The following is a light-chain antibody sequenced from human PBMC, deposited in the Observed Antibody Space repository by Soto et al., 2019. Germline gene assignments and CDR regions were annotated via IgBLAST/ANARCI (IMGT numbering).Light chain of an antibody. CDR2: EVT. V-gene: IGLV2-14*01. J-gene: IGLJ1*01. Sequence: QSVLTQPASVSGSPGQSITISCTGTSSDVGAYNYVSRYQQYPGKAPRLMISEVTSRPSGISNRFSGSKSGNSASLTISGLQAEDEADYYCSSYTGSSTLYVFGTGTKVTVL. CDR1: SSDVGAYNY. CDR3: SSYTGSSTLYV.